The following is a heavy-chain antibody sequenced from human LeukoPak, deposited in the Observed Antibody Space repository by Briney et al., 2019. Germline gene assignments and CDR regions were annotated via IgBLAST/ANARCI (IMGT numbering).Heavy chain of an antibody. CDR2: IYTSGST. Sequence: SETLSLTCAVYGGSFSGYYWSWIRQPAGKGLEWIGRIYTSGSTNYNPSLKSRVTISVDTSKNQFSLKLSSVTAADTAVYYCARAIQLPPAYYYYMDVWGKGTTVTISS. CDR1: GGSFSGYY. D-gene: IGHD5-18*01. V-gene: IGHV4-59*10. CDR3: ARAIQLPPAYYYYMDV. J-gene: IGHJ6*03.